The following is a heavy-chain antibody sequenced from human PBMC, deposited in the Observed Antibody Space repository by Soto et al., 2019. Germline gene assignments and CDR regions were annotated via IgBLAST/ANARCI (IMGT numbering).Heavy chain of an antibody. J-gene: IGHJ4*02. V-gene: IGHV1-69*01. CDR3: ARTGGTYYFDH. Sequence: QVQLVQSGAEVKKPGSSVNVSCKASGTTFTSYGIHWVRQAPGQGLEWMGGFVPMFSSSNYAQKFQGRLTIVADESTNTAYMELSSLRADDSAIYYCARTGGTYYFDHWGQRTLVTVSS. CDR1: GTTFTSYG. D-gene: IGHD1-1*01. CDR2: FVPMFSSS.